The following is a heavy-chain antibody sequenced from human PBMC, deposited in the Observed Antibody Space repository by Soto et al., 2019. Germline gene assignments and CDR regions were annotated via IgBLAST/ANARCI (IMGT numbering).Heavy chain of an antibody. CDR1: GFTFSSYS. CDR2: IMPGSSHI. J-gene: IGHJ6*02. Sequence: GALRLSCAASGFTFSSYSMNWVRQAPGKGLEWVSYIMPGSSHIYYADSVKGRFTISRENAKNSLYLQMNSLRAGDTAVYYCAREAHITMVRGVIIGFYGMDVWGQGTTVTVSS. D-gene: IGHD3-10*01. V-gene: IGHV3-48*01. CDR3: AREAHITMVRGVIIGFYGMDV.